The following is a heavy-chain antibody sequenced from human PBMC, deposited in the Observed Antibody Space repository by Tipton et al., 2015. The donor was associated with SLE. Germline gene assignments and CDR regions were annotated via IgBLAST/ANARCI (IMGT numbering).Heavy chain of an antibody. CDR1: GSTFTAHY. D-gene: IGHD3-16*01. Sequence: QVQLVQSGPEVKKPGASVKVSCKASGSTFTAHYLHWVRQAPGQGLERMGRIHPDSGDTSYAQKFQDRVTMTRDTSFTTVYLEVPRLPSDDTAVYYWAGGGTYDLGSYAYWGQGPLTPVPS. CDR2: IHPDSGDT. V-gene: IGHV1-2*06. J-gene: IGHJ4*02. CDR3: AGGGTYDLGSYAY.